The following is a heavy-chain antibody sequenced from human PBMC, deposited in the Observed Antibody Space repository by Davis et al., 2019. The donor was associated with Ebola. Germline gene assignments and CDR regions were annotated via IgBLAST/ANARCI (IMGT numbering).Heavy chain of an antibody. D-gene: IGHD2-2*01. CDR3: TIGLCSGTGCHWDDAFET. Sequence: PGGSLRLSCSASGLTFTNAWMTWVRQAPGKELEWVGRIKSKTGGGTTDYAAPVKGRFSIFRDDSENTVYLQVTSLKTEDTAVYYCTIGLCSGTGCHWDDAFETWGQGTMVTVSS. J-gene: IGHJ3*02. CDR2: IKSKTGGGTT. CDR1: GLTFTNAW. V-gene: IGHV3-15*01.